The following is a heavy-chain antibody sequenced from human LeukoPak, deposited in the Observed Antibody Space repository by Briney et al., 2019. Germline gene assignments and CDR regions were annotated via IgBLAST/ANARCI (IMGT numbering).Heavy chain of an antibody. CDR1: GFTFSRHG. CDR2: IRNDGSGQ. V-gene: IGHV3-30*02. CDR3: AKSIRDVYRWERTGYYFDY. D-gene: IGHD3/OR15-3a*01. Sequence: SGGSLRLSCAASGFTFSRHGMHWVRQAPGKGLDWVAFIRNDGSGQYYTDSVTGRFTISRDDSKNALNLQMNSLRPEDTAVYYCAKSIRDVYRWERTGYYFDYWGQGTLVTVSS. J-gene: IGHJ4*02.